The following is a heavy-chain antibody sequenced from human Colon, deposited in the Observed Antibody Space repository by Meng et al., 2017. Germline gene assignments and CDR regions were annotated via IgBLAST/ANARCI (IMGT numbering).Heavy chain of an antibody. CDR2: FSHSGTT. Sequence: QVPLQESGPGLVKPSGTLSLTCAVSSGSISSSDWWSWVRLSPGKGLEWIGEFSHSGTTNYSPSLKSRSTISVDKSKSQFSLKLSSVTAADTAVYYCARNGKWGFDYWGQGTLVTVSS. D-gene: IGHD1-26*01. J-gene: IGHJ4*02. V-gene: IGHV4-4*02. CDR1: SGSISSSDW. CDR3: ARNGKWGFDY.